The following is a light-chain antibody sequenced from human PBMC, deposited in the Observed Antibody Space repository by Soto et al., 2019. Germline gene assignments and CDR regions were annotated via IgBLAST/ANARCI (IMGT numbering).Light chain of an antibody. J-gene: IGKJ4*01. CDR2: DAS. Sequence: DIQMTQSPSSLSASVGDRVTITCQASQGISNYLNWYQQKPGQAPKLLIYDASTWETGVPSRFSGSGSGTDFTFTISSLQPEDIAAYYCQQYNNCPPTFGGGTKVDIK. CDR1: QGISNY. CDR3: QQYNNCPPT. V-gene: IGKV1-33*01.